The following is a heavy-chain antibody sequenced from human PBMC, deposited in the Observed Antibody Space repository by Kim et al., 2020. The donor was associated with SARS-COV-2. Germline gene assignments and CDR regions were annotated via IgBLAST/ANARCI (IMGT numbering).Heavy chain of an antibody. V-gene: IGHV1-69*01. CDR3: ARERGYYYGSGSHKAFDI. J-gene: IGHJ3*02. Sequence: QGRVTITADESTSTAYMELSSLRSEDTAVYYCARERGYYYGSGSHKAFDIWGQGTMVTVSS. D-gene: IGHD3-10*01.